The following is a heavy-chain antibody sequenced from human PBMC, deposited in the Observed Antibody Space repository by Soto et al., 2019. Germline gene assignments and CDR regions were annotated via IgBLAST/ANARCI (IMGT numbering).Heavy chain of an antibody. J-gene: IGHJ5*02. CDR3: AKNGRAAAMYNWFDP. D-gene: IGHD6-13*01. CDR2: ISGSGGTT. Sequence: EVQLLESGGGLVPPGGSLRLSCTGSGFTFSSYAMNWVRQAPGKGLECVSTISGSGGTTYYADSVKGRFTISRDNSKNTLYLQMSSLRAEDTAVYYCAKNGRAAAMYNWFDPGGQGTLVTVSA. CDR1: GFTFSSYA. V-gene: IGHV3-23*01.